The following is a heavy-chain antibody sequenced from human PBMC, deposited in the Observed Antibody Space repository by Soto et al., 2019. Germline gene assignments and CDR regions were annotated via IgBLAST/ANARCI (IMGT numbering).Heavy chain of an antibody. CDR1: GYTFTSYG. J-gene: IGHJ4*02. CDR3: ARGPRRIMITFGDGATFDY. V-gene: IGHV1-18*01. Sequence: GASVKVSCKASGYTFTSYGISWVRQAPGQGLEWMGCISAYNGNTNYAQNLQGRVTMTTDTSTSTAYMELRSLRSDDTAVYYCARGPRRIMITFGDGATFDYGGQGTLVTVSS. CDR2: ISAYNGNT. D-gene: IGHD3-16*01.